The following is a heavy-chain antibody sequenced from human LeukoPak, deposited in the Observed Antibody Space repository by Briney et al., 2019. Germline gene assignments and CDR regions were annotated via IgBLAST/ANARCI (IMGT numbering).Heavy chain of an antibody. J-gene: IGHJ6*03. V-gene: IGHV4-34*01. CDR2: INHSGSS. D-gene: IGHD3-10*01. CDR1: GGSITDYF. Sequence: SETLSLTCALSGGSITDYFYNWVRQSPGKGLEWIGEINHSGSSTYNPSLKSRVVISVDTSKNQFSLRLTSVTAADTGVYYCARVGDLFGAHRVRGLPPDYYYMDVWGKGTMVTVSS. CDR3: ARVGDLFGAHRVRGLPPDYYYMDV.